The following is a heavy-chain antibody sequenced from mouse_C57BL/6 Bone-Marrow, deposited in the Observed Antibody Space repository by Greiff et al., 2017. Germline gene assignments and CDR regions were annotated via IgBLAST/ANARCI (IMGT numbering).Heavy chain of an antibody. Sequence: VQLKQSGPELVKPGASVKISCKASGYSFTGYYMNWVKQSPEKSLEWIGEINPSTGGTTYNQKFKAKATLTVDKSSSTAYMQLKSLTSEDSAVYYCARETVVGYFDVWGTGTTVTVSS. CDR2: INPSTGGT. V-gene: IGHV1-42*01. CDR3: ARETVVGYFDV. J-gene: IGHJ1*03. D-gene: IGHD1-1*01. CDR1: GYSFTGYY.